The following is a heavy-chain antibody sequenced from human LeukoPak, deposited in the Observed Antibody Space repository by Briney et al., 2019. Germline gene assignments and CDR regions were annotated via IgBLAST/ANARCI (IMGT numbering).Heavy chain of an antibody. V-gene: IGHV3-21*01. CDR2: ISSNSNYI. CDR1: GFTFSSYS. CDR3: AKGGKTIMCPTSCYDY. J-gene: IGHJ4*02. Sequence: GGSLRLSCAASGFTFSSYSMNWVRQAPGKGLEWVSSISSNSNYIYYADSVKGRFTISRDNAKTSLYLQMNSLRAEDTAVYYCAKGGKTIMCPTSCYDYWGQGTLVTVSS. D-gene: IGHD2-2*01.